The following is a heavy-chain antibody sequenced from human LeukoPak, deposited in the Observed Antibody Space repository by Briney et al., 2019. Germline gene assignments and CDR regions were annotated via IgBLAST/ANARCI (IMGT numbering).Heavy chain of an antibody. CDR2: ISGSGGST. CDR3: ASWRGSGSGSFSGPLDY. Sequence: GGSLRLSCAASGFAFSSYAMSWVRQAPGKGLEWVSAISGSGGSTYYADSVKGRFTISRDNSKNTLYLQMNSLRAEDTAVYYCASWRGSGSGSFSGPLDYWGQGTLVTVSS. D-gene: IGHD3-10*01. V-gene: IGHV3-23*01. J-gene: IGHJ4*02. CDR1: GFAFSSYA.